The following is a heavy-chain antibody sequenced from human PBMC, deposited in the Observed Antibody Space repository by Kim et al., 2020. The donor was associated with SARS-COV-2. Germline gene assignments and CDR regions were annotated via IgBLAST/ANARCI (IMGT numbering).Heavy chain of an antibody. Sequence: GGSLRLSCAASGFTFSSYALHWVRQAPGKGLEWLAVIWSNGISKYYADSVKGRFTISRDNSKEMVYLEMNSLRAEDTAVYYCANERHGDWEYWGQGTLVT. CDR1: GFTFSSYA. CDR3: ANERHGDWEY. CDR2: IWSNGISK. V-gene: IGHV3-33*06. D-gene: IGHD2-21*01. J-gene: IGHJ4*02.